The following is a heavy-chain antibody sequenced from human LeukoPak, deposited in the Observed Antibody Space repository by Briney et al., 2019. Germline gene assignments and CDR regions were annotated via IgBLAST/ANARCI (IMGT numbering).Heavy chain of an antibody. Sequence: GGSLRLSCAASGFTFSSYGMHWVRQAPGKGLEWVAFIRYDGSNKYYADSVKGRFTISRDNPKNTLYLQMNSLRAEDTAVYYCAKPYRVTRLSFDYWGQGTLVTVSS. J-gene: IGHJ4*02. V-gene: IGHV3-30*02. CDR3: AKPYRVTRLSFDY. D-gene: IGHD4-17*01. CDR2: IRYDGSNK. CDR1: GFTFSSYG.